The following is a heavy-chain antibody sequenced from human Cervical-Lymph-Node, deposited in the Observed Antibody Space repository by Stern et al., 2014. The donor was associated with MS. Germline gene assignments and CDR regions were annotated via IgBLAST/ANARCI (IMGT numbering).Heavy chain of an antibody. CDR3: ARQIEGIPGL. J-gene: IGHJ4*02. V-gene: IGHV5-51*01. CDR2: ISPGDSDT. CDR1: GYGFSDYW. D-gene: IGHD6-13*01. Sequence: EVQLVESGAVVRKPGDSLRISCTGSGYGFSDYWIGWVRQMPGKGLEWIGGISPGDSDTTYSPSFEGQVTMSADKSVATAYLQWSSLKASDTAIYFCARQIEGIPGLWGQGTLVTVSS.